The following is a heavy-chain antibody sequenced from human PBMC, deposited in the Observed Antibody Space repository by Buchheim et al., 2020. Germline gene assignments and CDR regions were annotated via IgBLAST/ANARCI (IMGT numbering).Heavy chain of an antibody. Sequence: EVQLLESGGGLVQPGGSLRLSCAASGFTFSSYAMSWVRQAPGKGLEWVSAISGSGGSTYYADSVKGRFTISRDNSKNPLYLQMNSLRAEDTAVYYCAKDRYYDFWSGYYSLGYYYYGMDVWGQGTT. CDR2: ISGSGGST. CDR3: AKDRYYDFWSGYYSLGYYYYGMDV. J-gene: IGHJ6*02. D-gene: IGHD3-3*01. CDR1: GFTFSSYA. V-gene: IGHV3-23*01.